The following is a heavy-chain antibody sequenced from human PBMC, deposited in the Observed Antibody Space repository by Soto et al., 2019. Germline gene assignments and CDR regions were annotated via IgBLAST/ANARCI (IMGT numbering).Heavy chain of an antibody. J-gene: IGHJ5*02. CDR1: GYTFTSYA. V-gene: IGHV1-3*01. CDR2: INAGNGNT. D-gene: IGHD3-10*01. Sequence: QVQLVQSGAEVKKPGASVKVSCKASGYTFTSYAMHWVRQAPGQRLEWMGWINAGNGNTKYSQKFQGRVTITRDTSASTAYMVLSSLRSEDTAVYYCARELLWFGGEDPWGQGTLVTVSS. CDR3: ARELLWFGGEDP.